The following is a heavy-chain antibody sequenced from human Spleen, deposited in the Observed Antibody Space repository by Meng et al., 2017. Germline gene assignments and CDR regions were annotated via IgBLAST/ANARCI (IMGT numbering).Heavy chain of an antibody. CDR2: INHSGST. CDR3: ARDSGQEYGGMDV. Sequence: SETLSLTCAVYGGSFSDYDWSWVRQPPGKGLEWIGEINHSGSTNYNASLKSRVTISVDTPKNQFSLKLSSVTAADTAVYYCARDSGQEYGGMDVWGQGTTVTVSS. D-gene: IGHD3-10*01. V-gene: IGHV4-34*01. CDR1: GGSFSDYD. J-gene: IGHJ6*02.